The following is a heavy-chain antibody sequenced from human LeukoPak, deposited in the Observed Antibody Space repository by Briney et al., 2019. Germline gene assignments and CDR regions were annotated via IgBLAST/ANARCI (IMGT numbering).Heavy chain of an antibody. V-gene: IGHV4-61*02. CDR2: IYISGST. Sequence: PSETLSLTCTVSGDSISSGSYYWSWIRQPAGKGLEWIGRIYISGSTNYNPSLKSRVTISVDTSKNQFSLKLSSVTAADTAVYYCARGFSSSWFLRFDYWGQGTLVTVSS. D-gene: IGHD6-13*01. CDR1: GDSISSGSYY. J-gene: IGHJ4*02. CDR3: ARGFSSSWFLRFDY.